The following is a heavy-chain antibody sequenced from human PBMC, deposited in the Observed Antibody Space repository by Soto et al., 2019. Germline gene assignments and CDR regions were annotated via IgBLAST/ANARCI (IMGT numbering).Heavy chain of an antibody. CDR3: AREVVETAAMANHYYYMDV. Sequence: QVQLQESGPGLVKASQTLSLTCTVSGVSISSNGCGNCWSWIRQLPVKGLEWIGYIYHSGSTYSNQPMESRVTLSLDTSKDQFSLRLSSVTAADTAVYYCAREVVETAAMANHYYYMDVWGKGTKVTVSS. V-gene: IGHV4-31*03. D-gene: IGHD2-2*01. J-gene: IGHJ6*03. CDR2: IYHSGST. CDR1: GVSISSNGCGNC.